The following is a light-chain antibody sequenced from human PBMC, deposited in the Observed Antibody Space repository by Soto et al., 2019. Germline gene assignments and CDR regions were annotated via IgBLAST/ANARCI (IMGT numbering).Light chain of an antibody. CDR3: SSYAGSNYWV. Sequence: QSVLTQPPSASGSPGQSVTISCTGTSSDVGGYNYVSWYQQHPVKAPKLMIYEVSKRPSGVPDRFSGSKSGNTASLTVSGLQAEDEADYYCSSYAGSNYWVFGGGTKLTVL. J-gene: IGLJ3*02. V-gene: IGLV2-8*01. CDR1: SSDVGGYNY. CDR2: EVS.